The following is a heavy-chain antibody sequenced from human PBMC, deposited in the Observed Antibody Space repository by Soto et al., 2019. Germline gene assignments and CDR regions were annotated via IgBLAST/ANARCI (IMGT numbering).Heavy chain of an antibody. CDR1: GFTFSSYA. D-gene: IGHD3-10*01. V-gene: IGHV3-23*01. CDR2: ISGSGGST. CDR3: AKASQLLWFGEDRGWFDP. J-gene: IGHJ5*02. Sequence: EVQLLESGGGLVQPGGSLRLSCAASGFTFSSYATSWVRQAPGKGLEWVSAISGSGGSTYYADSVKGRFTISRDNSKNTLYLQMNSLRAEDTAVYYCAKASQLLWFGEDRGWFDPWGQGTLVTVSS.